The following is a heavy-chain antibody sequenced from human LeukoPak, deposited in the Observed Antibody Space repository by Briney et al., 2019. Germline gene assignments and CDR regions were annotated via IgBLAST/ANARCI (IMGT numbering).Heavy chain of an antibody. CDR2: IRYDGSNK. Sequence: GGSLRLSCAASGFTFSSYGMHWVRQAPGKGLEWVAFIRYDGSNKYYADSVKGRFTISRDNSRNTLYLQMNSLRAEDTAVYYCARADNPMVRGVIDYWGQGTLVTVSS. CDR3: ARADNPMVRGVIDY. CDR1: GFTFSSYG. D-gene: IGHD3-10*01. V-gene: IGHV3-30*02. J-gene: IGHJ4*02.